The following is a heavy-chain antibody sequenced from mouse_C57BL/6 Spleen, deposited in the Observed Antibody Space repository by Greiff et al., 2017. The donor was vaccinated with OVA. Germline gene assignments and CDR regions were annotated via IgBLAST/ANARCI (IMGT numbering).Heavy chain of an antibody. CDR3: ARDEGYYYGSSYGAMDY. Sequence: QVQLQQPGTELVKPGASVKLSCKASGYTFTSYWMHWVKQRPGQGLEWIGNINPSNGGTNYNEKFKSKATLTVDKSSSTAYMQLSSLTSEDSAVYYCARDEGYYYGSSYGAMDYWGQGTSVTLSS. J-gene: IGHJ4*01. CDR1: GYTFTSYW. CDR2: INPSNGGT. D-gene: IGHD1-1*01. V-gene: IGHV1-53*01.